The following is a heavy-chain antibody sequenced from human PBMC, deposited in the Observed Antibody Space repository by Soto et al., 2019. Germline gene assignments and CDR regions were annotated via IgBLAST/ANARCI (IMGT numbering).Heavy chain of an antibody. D-gene: IGHD3-16*01. J-gene: IGHJ4*02. Sequence: QVQLQESGPGLVKPSETLSLTCTVSGGSISSYCWSWVRQPPGEGLEWIANICNSGGTNYNPSLMSRVVISVDASRHQFSLKLSSVTAADTAVYYCARGVGRYGSNLDYWGQGTLVTVSS. CDR2: ICNSGGT. CDR3: ARGVGRYGSNLDY. CDR1: GGSISSYC. V-gene: IGHV4-59*01.